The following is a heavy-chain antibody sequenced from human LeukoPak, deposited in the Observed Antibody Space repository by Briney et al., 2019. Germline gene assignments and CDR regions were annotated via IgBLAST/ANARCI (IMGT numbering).Heavy chain of an antibody. CDR2: ISWNSGSI. V-gene: IGHV3-9*02. CDR1: GFTPDDYA. D-gene: IGHD6-19*01. J-gene: IGHJ3*02. Sequence: GGSLRLSRAASGFTPDDYAMHWVRQAPGKGLEWVSGISWNSGSIGYADSVKGRFTISRDNAKNSLYLQMNSLRAEDTALYYCAKDMSSGGIAVAGLGAFDIWGQGTMVTVSS. CDR3: AKDMSSGGIAVAGLGAFDI.